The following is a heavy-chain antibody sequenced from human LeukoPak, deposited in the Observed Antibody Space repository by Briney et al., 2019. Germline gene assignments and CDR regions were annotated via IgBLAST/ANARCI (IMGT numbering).Heavy chain of an antibody. CDR1: GFTFSSYA. CDR3: AKAVGYCSGGSCYHLIDY. D-gene: IGHD2-15*01. Sequence: GGSLRLSCAASGFTFSSYAMSWVRQAPGKGLEWVSAISGSGGSTYYADSVKGRFTISRDNSKNTLYLQMNSLRAEDTAVYYCAKAVGYCSGGSCYHLIDYWGQGALVTVSS. CDR2: ISGSGGST. J-gene: IGHJ4*02. V-gene: IGHV3-23*01.